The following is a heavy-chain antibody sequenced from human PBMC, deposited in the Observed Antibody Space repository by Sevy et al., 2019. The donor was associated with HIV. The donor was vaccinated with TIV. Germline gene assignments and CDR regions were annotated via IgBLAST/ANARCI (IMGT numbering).Heavy chain of an antibody. CDR1: GGSISSYY. CDR2: IYTSGST. J-gene: IGHJ5*02. Sequence: SETLSLTCTVSGGSISSYYWSWIRQPAGKGLEWIGRIYTSGSTNYNPSLKSRVTMSVDTSKNQFSLKLSSVTAADTAVYYGAGESVTMVRGVINWFDPWGQGTLVTVSS. CDR3: AGESVTMVRGVINWFDP. D-gene: IGHD3-10*01. V-gene: IGHV4-4*07.